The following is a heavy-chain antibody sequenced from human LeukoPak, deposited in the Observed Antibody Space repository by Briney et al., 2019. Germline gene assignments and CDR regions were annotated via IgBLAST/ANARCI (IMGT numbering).Heavy chain of an antibody. CDR1: GFTFSSYW. J-gene: IGHJ3*02. V-gene: IGHV3-7*01. D-gene: IGHD2-21*02. Sequence: GGSLRLSCAASGFTFSSYWMSWVRQAPGKGLEWVANIKQDGSEKYYVDSVKGRFTISRDNAKNSLYLQMNSLRAEDTAVYYCASGYCGGDCYSVWGAFNIWGQGTMVTVSS. CDR2: IKQDGSEK. CDR3: ASGYCGGDCYSVWGAFNI.